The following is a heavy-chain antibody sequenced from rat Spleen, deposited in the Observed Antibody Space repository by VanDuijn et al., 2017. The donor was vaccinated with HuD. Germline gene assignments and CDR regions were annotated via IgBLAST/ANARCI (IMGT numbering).Heavy chain of an antibody. CDR2: ISYDGRST. V-gene: IGHV5-7*01. CDR3: ARHPQLGVFWYFDF. D-gene: IGHD5-1*01. CDR1: GFTFSNYY. J-gene: IGHJ1*01. Sequence: EVQLVETGGGLVQPGTSMKLSCAASGFTFSNYYMAWVRQTPEKGMEWVATISYDGRSTYYRDSVKGRFTISRDNTKNTLYLQMDSLRSEDTATYYCARHPQLGVFWYFDFWGPGTMVTVSS.